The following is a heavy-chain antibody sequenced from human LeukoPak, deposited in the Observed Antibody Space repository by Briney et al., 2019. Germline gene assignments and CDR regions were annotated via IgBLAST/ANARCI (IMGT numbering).Heavy chain of an antibody. CDR2: ISGSGGST. CDR3: AKVRSYGVAPFDY. J-gene: IGHJ4*02. D-gene: IGHD5-18*01. Sequence: GGPLRLSCAASGFTFSSYAMSWVRQAPGKGLEWVSAISGSGGSTYYADSVKGRFTISRDNSKNTLYLQMNSLRAEDTAVYYCAKVRSYGVAPFDYWGQGTLVTVSS. V-gene: IGHV3-23*01. CDR1: GFTFSSYA.